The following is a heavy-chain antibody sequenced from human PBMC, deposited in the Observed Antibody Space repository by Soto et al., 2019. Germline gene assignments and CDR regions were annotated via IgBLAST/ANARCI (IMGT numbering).Heavy chain of an antibody. Sequence: QVQLVQSGAEVQKPGSSVKVSCKASGGTFSSYAISWVRQAPGQGLEWMGGIVPIFGTANYAQKFQGRVTSPADESTSTAYMELSSLRSDDTAVYYCARGLTYYYYYSYGMDVWGQGTTVTFSS. D-gene: IGHD3-16*01. CDR2: IVPIFGTA. CDR1: GGTFSSYA. J-gene: IGHJ6*02. CDR3: ARGLTYYYYYSYGMDV. V-gene: IGHV1-69*01.